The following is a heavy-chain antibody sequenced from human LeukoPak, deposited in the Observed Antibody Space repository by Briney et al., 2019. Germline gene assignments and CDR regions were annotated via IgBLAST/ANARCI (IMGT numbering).Heavy chain of an antibody. CDR1: GGSISSGGYY. CDR3: ARAAHIVVVTAIYYFDY. Sequence: SQTLSLTCTVSGGSISSGGYYWSWVRQHPGKGLEWIGYIYYSGSTYYNPSLKSRVTISVDTSKNQFSLKLSSVTAADTAVYYCARAAHIVVVTAIYYFDYWGQGTLVTVSS. D-gene: IGHD2-21*02. V-gene: IGHV4-31*03. CDR2: IYYSGST. J-gene: IGHJ4*02.